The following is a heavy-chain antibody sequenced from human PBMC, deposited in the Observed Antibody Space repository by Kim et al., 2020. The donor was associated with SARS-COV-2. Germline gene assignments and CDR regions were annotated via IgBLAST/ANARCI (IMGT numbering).Heavy chain of an antibody. V-gene: IGHV3-33*01. CDR2: IWHDGSNK. Sequence: GGSLRLSCAASGFTFSSYGMHWVRQAPGKGLEWVAVIWHDGSNKYYADSVKGRFTISRDNSKNTLYLQMNSLRAEDTAVYYCARGERVPSTGDAFDIWGQGTMVTVSS. J-gene: IGHJ3*02. D-gene: IGHD2-2*01. CDR3: ARGERVPSTGDAFDI. CDR1: GFTFSSYG.